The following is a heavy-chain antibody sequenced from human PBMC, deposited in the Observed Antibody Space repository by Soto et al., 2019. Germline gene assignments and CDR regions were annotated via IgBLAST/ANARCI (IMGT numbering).Heavy chain of an antibody. J-gene: IGHJ4*02. V-gene: IGHV1-58*01. D-gene: IGHD5-12*01. Sequence: SVKVSCKASGFTFTSSAVGWVRQARGQRLEWIGWIVVGSGNTNYAQKFQERVTITRDMSTSTAYMELSSLRSEDTAVYYCAADPGRIVATRGPFDYWGQGTLVTVSS. CDR3: AADPGRIVATRGPFDY. CDR2: IVVGSGNT. CDR1: GFTFTSSA.